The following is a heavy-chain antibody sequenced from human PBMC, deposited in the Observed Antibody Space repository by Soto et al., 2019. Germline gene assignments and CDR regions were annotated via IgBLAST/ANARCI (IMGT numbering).Heavy chain of an antibody. CDR1: GASISSSY. Sequence: SETLSLTCTVSGASISSSYWSWIRQSPGKGLEWIGYVYYTGSTKYNPSLKSRVTISVDTSKNQFSLKLSSVTAADTAVYYCARGYYDSNGQSNTFDIWGQGTMVTVSS. CDR2: VYYTGST. D-gene: IGHD3-22*01. J-gene: IGHJ3*02. V-gene: IGHV4-59*01. CDR3: ARGYYDSNGQSNTFDI.